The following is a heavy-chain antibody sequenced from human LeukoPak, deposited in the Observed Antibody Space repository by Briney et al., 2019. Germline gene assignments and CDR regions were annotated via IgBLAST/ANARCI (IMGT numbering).Heavy chain of an antibody. V-gene: IGHV3-23*01. Sequence: GGSLRLSCAASGFTFSSQATSWVRQAPGKGLEWVSGISGSGDFTYNADSVNGRFTMSRDNSKNTLYLQMNSLRVEDTAVYYCAKVVGYSSGWFDSWGQGTLVTVSS. CDR3: AKVVGYSSGWFDS. D-gene: IGHD6-19*01. J-gene: IGHJ5*01. CDR2: ISGSGDFT. CDR1: GFTFSSQA.